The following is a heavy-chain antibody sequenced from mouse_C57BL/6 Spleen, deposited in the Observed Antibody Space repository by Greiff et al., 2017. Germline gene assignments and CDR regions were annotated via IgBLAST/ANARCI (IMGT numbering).Heavy chain of an antibody. CDR2: IDPEDGET. CDR1: GFNIKDYY. J-gene: IGHJ2*01. Sequence: EVQLQQSGAELVKPGASVKLSCIASGFNIKDYYMHWVKQRTEQGLEWIGRIDPEDGETKYAPKFQGKATITADTSSNTAYLQLSSLTSEDTAVYYCARGSYDYFDYWGQGTTLTVSS. V-gene: IGHV14-2*01. D-gene: IGHD1-1*02. CDR3: ARGSYDYFDY.